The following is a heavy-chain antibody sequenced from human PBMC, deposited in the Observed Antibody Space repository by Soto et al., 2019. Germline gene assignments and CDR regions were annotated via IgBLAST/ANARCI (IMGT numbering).Heavy chain of an antibody. D-gene: IGHD3-22*01. CDR2: ISYDGSNK. Sequence: QVQLVESGGGVVQPGRSLRLSCAASGFTFSSYAMHWVRQAPGKGLEWVAVISYDGSNKYYADSVKGRFTISRDNSKNTLYLQMNSLRAEDTAVYYCARPYYYDSCGYYYWGQGTLVTVSS. CDR1: GFTFSSYA. V-gene: IGHV3-30-3*01. J-gene: IGHJ4*02. CDR3: ARPYYYDSCGYYY.